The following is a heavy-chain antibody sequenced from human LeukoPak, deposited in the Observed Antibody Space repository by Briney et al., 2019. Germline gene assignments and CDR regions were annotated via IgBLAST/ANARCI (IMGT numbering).Heavy chain of an antibody. D-gene: IGHD2-2*01. CDR1: GFPSSDYT. CDR2: ISVSDDST. Sequence: GGSLRLSCAASGFPSSDYTMNWVRQSPGKWLEWLSGISVSDDSTYYADSVKGRFTISRDKSNNMLHLQMNRLRAEDTAVYYCARDRYCVSTNCPYDCWGQGTPVTVSS. CDR3: ARDRYCVSTNCPYDC. V-gene: IGHV3-23*01. J-gene: IGHJ4*02.